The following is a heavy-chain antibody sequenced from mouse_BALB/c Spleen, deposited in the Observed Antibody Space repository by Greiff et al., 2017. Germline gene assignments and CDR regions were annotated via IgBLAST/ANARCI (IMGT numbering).Heavy chain of an antibody. CDR1: GFTFSSYA. D-gene: IGHD3-2*01. J-gene: IGHJ4*01. CDR3: ARVEDSSGYHAMDY. CDR2: ISSGGST. V-gene: IGHV5-6-5*01. Sequence: EVKVVESGGGLVKPGGSLKLSCAASGFTFSSYAMSWVRQTPEKRLEWVASISSGGSTYYPDSVKGRFTISRDNARNILYLQMSSLRSEDTAMYYCARVEDSSGYHAMDYWGQGTSVTVSS.